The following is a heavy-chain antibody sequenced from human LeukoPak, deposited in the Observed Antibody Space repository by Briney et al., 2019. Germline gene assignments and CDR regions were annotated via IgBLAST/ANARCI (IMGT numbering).Heavy chain of an antibody. CDR3: AKGGSGSDELDI. D-gene: IGHD6-19*01. J-gene: IGHJ3*02. CDR1: GFTFSDYV. CDR2: ISGSGGST. Sequence: GGSLRLSCAASGFTFSDYVMTWVRQPPGKGLEWVSAISGSGGSTYYADSVKGRFTISRDNSKNTLYLQMNSLRAEDTAVYYCAKGGSGSDELDIWGQGTMVTVSS. V-gene: IGHV3-23*01.